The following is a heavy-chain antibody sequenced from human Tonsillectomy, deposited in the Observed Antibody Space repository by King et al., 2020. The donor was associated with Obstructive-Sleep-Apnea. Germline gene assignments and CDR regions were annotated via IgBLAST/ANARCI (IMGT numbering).Heavy chain of an antibody. CDR1: GFTFSNAW. Sequence: LVQSGGGLVKPGGSLRLSCAASGFTFSNAWMSWVRQAPGKGLEWVGRIKSKTDGGTTDYAAPVKGRFTISRDDSKNTLYLQMNSLKTEDTAVYYCTASIWFGEGRDAFDIWGQGTMVTVSS. J-gene: IGHJ3*02. CDR3: TASIWFGEGRDAFDI. D-gene: IGHD3-10*01. V-gene: IGHV3-15*01. CDR2: IKSKTDGGTT.